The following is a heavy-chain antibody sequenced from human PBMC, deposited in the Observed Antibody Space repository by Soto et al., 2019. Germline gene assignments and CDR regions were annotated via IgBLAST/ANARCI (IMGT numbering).Heavy chain of an antibody. CDR3: ARGRAEAYGDYYGMDV. J-gene: IGHJ6*02. V-gene: IGHV1-69*01. CDR2: IIPIFGTA. D-gene: IGHD4-17*01. CDR1: GGTFSSYA. Sequence: QVQLVQSGAEVKKPGSSVKVSCKASGGTFSSYAISWVRQAPGQGLEWMGGIIPIFGTANYAQKFQGRVTITADESASTAYMELSSLRSEDTAVYYCARGRAEAYGDYYGMDVWGQGTTVTVSS.